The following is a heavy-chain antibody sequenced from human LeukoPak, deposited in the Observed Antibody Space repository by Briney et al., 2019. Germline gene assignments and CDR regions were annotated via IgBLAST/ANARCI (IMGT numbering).Heavy chain of an antibody. D-gene: IGHD2-15*01. CDR1: GFTFSSYA. CDR3: ARDRGYCSGGSCKSYYYYGMDV. Sequence: GGSLRLSCAASGFTFSSYAMHWVRKAPGKGLEWVAVISYDGSNKYYADSVKGRFTISRDNSKNTLYLQMNSLRAEDTAVYYCARDRGYCSGGSCKSYYYYGMDVWGQGTTVTVSS. CDR2: ISYDGSNK. V-gene: IGHV3-30-3*01. J-gene: IGHJ6*02.